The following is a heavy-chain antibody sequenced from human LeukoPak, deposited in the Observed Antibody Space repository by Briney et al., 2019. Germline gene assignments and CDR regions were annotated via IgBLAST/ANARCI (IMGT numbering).Heavy chain of an antibody. J-gene: IGHJ4*02. Sequence: ASVKVSCKASGGTFSSYAISWVRRAPGQGLEWMGRIIPILGIANYAQKFQGRVTIIADKSTSTAYMELSSLRSEDTAVYYCATLSGRSIAARPPDYWGQGTLVTVSS. CDR1: GGTFSSYA. V-gene: IGHV1-69*04. D-gene: IGHD6-6*01. CDR3: ATLSGRSIAARPPDY. CDR2: IIPILGIA.